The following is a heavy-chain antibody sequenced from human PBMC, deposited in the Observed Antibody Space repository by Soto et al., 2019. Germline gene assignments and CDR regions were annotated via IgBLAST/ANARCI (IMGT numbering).Heavy chain of an antibody. V-gene: IGHV4-39*01. Sequence: QLQLQESGPGLVKPSETLSLTCTVSGGSISSSSYYWGWIRQPPGKGLEWIGNIYYRGSTDYNPSLQSRVTISVDTSKNQFSLELNSVTASDTAVYYCARYDYSNYGGTFDYWGQGTLVTVSS. J-gene: IGHJ4*02. D-gene: IGHD4-4*01. CDR3: ARYDYSNYGGTFDY. CDR2: IYYRGST. CDR1: GGSISSSSYY.